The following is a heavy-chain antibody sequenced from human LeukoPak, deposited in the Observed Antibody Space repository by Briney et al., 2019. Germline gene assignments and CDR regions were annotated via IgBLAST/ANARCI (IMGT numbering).Heavy chain of an antibody. D-gene: IGHD3-10*01. CDR1: GFTFTKYW. V-gene: IGHV3-30*03. CDR2: ISYDGSNK. CDR3: ARDPRDYYGSGSPNYGMDV. Sequence: GSLRLSCAASGFTFTKYWMTWVRQAPGKGLEWVAVISYDGSNKYYADSVKGRFTISRDNSNNTLYLQMNSLRAEDTAVYYCARDPRDYYGSGSPNYGMDVWGQGTTVTVSS. J-gene: IGHJ6*02.